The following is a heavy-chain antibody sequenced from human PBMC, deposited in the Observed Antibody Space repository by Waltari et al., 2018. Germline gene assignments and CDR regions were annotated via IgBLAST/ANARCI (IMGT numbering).Heavy chain of an antibody. Sequence: QVQLQQWGAGLLKPSETLSLTCAVYVESFSGYYCTWIRHPPGKGLGWIGEINDSGSTKYNSSLKSRVTISVDTSKNQFSLKLNSVTAADTAVYYCARGQKLQNWFDPWGQGTPVTVSS. CDR2: INDSGST. CDR1: VESFSGYY. J-gene: IGHJ5*02. CDR3: ARGQKLQNWFDP. D-gene: IGHD1-7*01. V-gene: IGHV4-34*01.